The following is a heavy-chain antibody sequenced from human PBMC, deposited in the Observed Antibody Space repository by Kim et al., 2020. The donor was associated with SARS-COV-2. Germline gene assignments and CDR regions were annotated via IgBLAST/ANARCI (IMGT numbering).Heavy chain of an antibody. J-gene: IGHJ4*02. CDR1: GGSISSYY. Sequence: SETLSLTCTVSGGSISSYYWSWIRQPAGKGLEWIGRIYTSGSTNYNPSLKSRVTMSVDTSKNQFSLKLSSVTAADTAVYYCAREKGYCSSTSCLIPLDYWGQGTLVTVSS. CDR2: IYTSGST. CDR3: AREKGYCSSTSCLIPLDY. V-gene: IGHV4-4*07. D-gene: IGHD2-2*01.